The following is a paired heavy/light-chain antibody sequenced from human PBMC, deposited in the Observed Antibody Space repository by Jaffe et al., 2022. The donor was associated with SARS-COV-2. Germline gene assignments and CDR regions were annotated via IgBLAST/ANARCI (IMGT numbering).Heavy chain of an antibody. CDR3: ARVNPSSGSYYDAFDI. D-gene: IGHD1-26*01. V-gene: IGHV3-73*01. CDR1: GFTFSGSS. J-gene: IGHJ3*02. Sequence: EVQLVESGGGLVQPGGSLKLSCAASGFTFSGSSIHWVRQASGKGLEWVGRIRTKPYTYATAYAASLKGRFTISRDDSKDTAYLQMNSLKAEDTAMYFCARVNPSSGSYYDAFDIWGQGTMVTVSS. CDR2: IRTKPYTYAT.
Light chain of an antibody. J-gene: IGLJ1*01. Sequence: QSVLTQPPSVSAAPGQRVTISCSGSSSNIGNNYVSWYQQLPGTAPKLLIYDNSERPSRIPDRFSGSKSGTSATLAITGLQTGDEADYYCGTWNSGLSAYVFGTGTKVTVL. CDR3: GTWNSGLSAYV. V-gene: IGLV1-51*01. CDR1: SSNIGNNY. CDR2: DNS.